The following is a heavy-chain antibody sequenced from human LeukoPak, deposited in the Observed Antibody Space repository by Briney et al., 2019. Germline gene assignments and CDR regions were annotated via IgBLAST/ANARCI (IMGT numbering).Heavy chain of an antibody. CDR1: GGSISSYY. D-gene: IGHD4-17*01. Sequence: PSETLSLTCTVSGGSISSYYWSWIRQPPGKGLEWIGYIYYSGSTNYNPSLKSRVTISVDTSKNQFSLKLSSVTAADTAVYYCARRLPHGDYDYYYYGIDVWGQGTTVTVSS. CDR2: IYYSGST. CDR3: ARRLPHGDYDYYYYGIDV. J-gene: IGHJ6*02. V-gene: IGHV4-59*01.